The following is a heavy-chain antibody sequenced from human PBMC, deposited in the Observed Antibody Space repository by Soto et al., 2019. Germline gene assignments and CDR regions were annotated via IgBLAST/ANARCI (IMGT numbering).Heavy chain of an antibody. J-gene: IGHJ4*02. D-gene: IGHD3-9*01. CDR2: IIPIFGTA. V-gene: IGHV1-69*01. CDR1: GGTFSSYA. CDR3: ARRILTGYRWGYYFDY. Sequence: QVQLVQSGAEVKKPGSSVKVSCKASGGTFSSYAISWVRQAPGQGLEWMGGIIPIFGTANYAQKFQGRVTITADESTSTAYMELSSVRSEDTAVYYCARRILTGYRWGYYFDYWGQGTLVTVSS.